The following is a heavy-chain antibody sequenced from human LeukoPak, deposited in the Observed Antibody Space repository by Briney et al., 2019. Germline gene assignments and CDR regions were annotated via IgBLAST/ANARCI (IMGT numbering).Heavy chain of an antibody. D-gene: IGHD4-11*01. CDR1: GYTFTSYD. CDR2: MNPNSGNT. J-gene: IGHJ4*02. CDR3: ARSHDYSNTD. V-gene: IGHV1-8*03. Sequence: ASVKVSCKASGYTFTSYDISWVRQATGRGLEWMGWMNPNSGNTGYAQKFQGRVTITRNTSISTAYMELSSLRSEDTAVYYCARSHDYSNTDWGQGTLVTVSS.